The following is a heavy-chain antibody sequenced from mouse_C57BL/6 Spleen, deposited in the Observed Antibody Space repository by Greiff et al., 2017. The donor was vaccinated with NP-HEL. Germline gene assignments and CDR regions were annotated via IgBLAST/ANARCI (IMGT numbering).Heavy chain of an antibody. CDR2: IDPSDSET. CDR1: GYTFTSYW. V-gene: IGHV1-52*01. CDR3: ARRGHYFDY. Sequence: VQLQQPGAELVRPGSSVKLSCKASGYTFTSYWMHWVKQRPIQGLEWIGNIDPSDSETNYNQKFKDKATLTVDKSSSTAYMQLSSLTSEDSAVYYCARRGHYFDYWGQGTTLTVSS. J-gene: IGHJ2*01.